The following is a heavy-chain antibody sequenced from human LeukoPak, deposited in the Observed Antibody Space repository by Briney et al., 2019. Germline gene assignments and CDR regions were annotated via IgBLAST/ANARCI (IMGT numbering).Heavy chain of an antibody. CDR2: IYYSGST. J-gene: IGHJ5*02. D-gene: IGHD6-13*01. Sequence: KPSETLSPTCTGSGGSISGYYWSWVRQPPGKGLEWVGYIYYSGSTNYNPSLKSRVTISVDTSKNQFSLKLSSVTAADTAVYYCARGCSAGTPHNWFDPWGQGTLVTVSS. V-gene: IGHV4-59*01. CDR1: GGSISGYY. CDR3: ARGCSAGTPHNWFDP.